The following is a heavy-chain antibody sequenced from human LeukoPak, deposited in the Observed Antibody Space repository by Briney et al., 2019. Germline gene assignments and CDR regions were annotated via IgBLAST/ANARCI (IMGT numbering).Heavy chain of an antibody. CDR2: INPNSGGT. D-gene: IGHD1-1*01. CDR1: GYTLTELS. V-gene: IGHV1-2*06. J-gene: IGHJ6*03. CDR3: ARSGTSYYYYYMDV. Sequence: ASVKVSCKVSGYTLTELSMHWVRQAPGQGLEWMGRINPNSGGTNYAQKFQGRVTMTRDTSISTAYMELSRLRSDDTAVYYCARSGTSYYYYYMDVWGKGTTVTVSS.